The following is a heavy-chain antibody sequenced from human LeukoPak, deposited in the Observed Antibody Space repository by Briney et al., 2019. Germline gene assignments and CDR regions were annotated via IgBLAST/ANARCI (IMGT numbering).Heavy chain of an antibody. Sequence: GSLRLSCAASGFTFSSYWMSWVRQAPGKGLEWVANIKQDGSEKYYVDSVKGRFTISRDNAKNSLYLQMNSLRAEDTAVYYCARGIRFSRGNDAFDIWGQGTMVTVSS. CDR2: IKQDGSEK. CDR3: ARGIRFSRGNDAFDI. V-gene: IGHV3-7*01. J-gene: IGHJ3*02. D-gene: IGHD3-3*01. CDR1: GFTFSSYW.